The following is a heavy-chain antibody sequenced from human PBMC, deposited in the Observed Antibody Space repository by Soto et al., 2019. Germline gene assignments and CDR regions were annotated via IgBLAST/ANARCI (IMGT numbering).Heavy chain of an antibody. D-gene: IGHD3-10*01. J-gene: IGHJ4*02. CDR2: FNPILSFS. CDR1: GDTFNFYT. V-gene: IGHV1-69*02. Sequence: QVQLVQSGAEVKKPGSSVKVSCKASGDTFNFYTINWVRQAPGLGLEWMGRFNPILSFSNSALKFQGRVTLTADKSQSTAYMVLSSLRSEDTAIYYCAPSFGSGSRAFDYWGQGALVTVSS. CDR3: APSFGSGSRAFDY.